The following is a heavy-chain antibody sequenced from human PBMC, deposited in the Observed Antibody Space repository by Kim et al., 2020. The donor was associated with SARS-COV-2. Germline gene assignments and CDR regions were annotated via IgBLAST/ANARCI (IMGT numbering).Heavy chain of an antibody. CDR2: INHSGST. CDR3: ARAPKVRYFDWLPHPGYF. CDR1: GGSFSGYY. Sequence: SETLSLTCAVYGGSFSGYYWSWIRQPPGKGLEWIGEINHSGSTNYNPSLKSRVTISVDTSKNQFSLKLSSVTAADTAVYYCARAPKVRYFDWLPHPGYF. D-gene: IGHD3-9*01. J-gene: IGHJ1*01. V-gene: IGHV4-34*01.